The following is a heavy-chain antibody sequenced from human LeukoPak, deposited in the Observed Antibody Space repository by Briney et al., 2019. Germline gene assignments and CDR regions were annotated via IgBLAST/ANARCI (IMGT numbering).Heavy chain of an antibody. D-gene: IGHD3-3*01. Sequence: SSVKVSCKASGGTFSSYAISWVRQAPGQGLEWMGRIIPIFGTANYAQKFQGRVTITTDESTSTAYMELSSLRSEDTAVYYCARDRPRITIFGVVTQSGYFDYWGQGTLVTVSS. CDR3: ARDRPRITIFGVVTQSGYFDY. V-gene: IGHV1-69*05. CDR2: IIPIFGTA. CDR1: GGTFSSYA. J-gene: IGHJ4*02.